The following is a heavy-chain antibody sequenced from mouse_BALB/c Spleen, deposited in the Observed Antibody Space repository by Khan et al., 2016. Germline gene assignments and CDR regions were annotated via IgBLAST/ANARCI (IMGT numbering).Heavy chain of an antibody. CDR3: NGWDYNGMDD. CDR1: GFTINDYY. CDR2: IDPENGDT. Sequence: VQLQQSGAELVRSGASVKLSCTASGFTINDYYMHWVKQRPEQGLEWIGWIDPENGDTEYAPKFQGKATMTADPSSNTAYLQLSSLTSEDTAVYYCNGWDYNGMDDWGQGPSVTVSS. J-gene: IGHJ4*01. V-gene: IGHV14-4*02. D-gene: IGHD2-3*01.